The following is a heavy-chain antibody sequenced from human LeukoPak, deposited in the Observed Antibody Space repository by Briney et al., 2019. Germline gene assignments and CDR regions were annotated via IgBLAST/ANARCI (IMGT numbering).Heavy chain of an antibody. Sequence: PGGSLRLSCAASGFTFSSYWMSWVRQAPGKGLEWVSAISGSGGSTYYADSVKGRFTISRDNSKNTLYLQMNSLRAEDTAVYYCAKDTGGYSGYEGVFDYWGQGTLVTVSS. J-gene: IGHJ4*02. CDR3: AKDTGGYSGYEGVFDY. V-gene: IGHV3-23*01. CDR1: GFTFSSYW. D-gene: IGHD5-12*01. CDR2: ISGSGGST.